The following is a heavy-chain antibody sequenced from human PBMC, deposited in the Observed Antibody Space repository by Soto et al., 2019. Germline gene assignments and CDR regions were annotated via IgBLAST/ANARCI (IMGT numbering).Heavy chain of an antibody. J-gene: IGHJ6*03. Sequence: EVKLLESGGGLVQPGGSLRLSCAASGFTFSSYAMSWVRQAPGKGLEWVAAISGSGGSTYYADSVKGRFTISRDNSKNTLYLQMNSLRAEDTAVYYCAKGDGSGGSCYLGYYYYMDVWGKGTTVTVSS. D-gene: IGHD2-15*01. CDR1: GFTFSSYA. V-gene: IGHV3-23*01. CDR3: AKGDGSGGSCYLGYYYYMDV. CDR2: ISGSGGST.